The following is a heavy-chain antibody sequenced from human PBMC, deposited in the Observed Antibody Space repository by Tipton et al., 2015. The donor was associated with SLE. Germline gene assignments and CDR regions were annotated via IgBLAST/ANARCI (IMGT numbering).Heavy chain of an antibody. CDR1: GGSISSYY. CDR2: IYYSGNT. V-gene: IGHV4-59*12. D-gene: IGHD5-12*01. Sequence: TLSLTCTVSGGSISSYYWSWIRQPPGKGLAWIGYIYYSGNTNYNPSLKSRVTISIDTSKNLFSLKLGSVTAADTAVYYCARGGYSGYDSGPYYYYGMDVWGQGTTVTVSS. J-gene: IGHJ6*02. CDR3: ARGGYSGYDSGPYYYYGMDV.